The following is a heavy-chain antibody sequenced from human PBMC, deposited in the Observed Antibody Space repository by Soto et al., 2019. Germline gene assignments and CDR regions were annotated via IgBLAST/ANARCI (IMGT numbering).Heavy chain of an antibody. CDR1: SGSISSSNW. Sequence: SETLSLTCAVSSGSISSSNWWSWVRQPPGKGLEWIGEIYHSGSTNYNPSLKSRVTISVDKSKNQFSLKLSSVTAADTAVYYCARESADGDYYYYYMDVWGKGTTVTVSS. D-gene: IGHD6-25*01. CDR3: ARESADGDYYYYYMDV. CDR2: IYHSGST. V-gene: IGHV4-4*02. J-gene: IGHJ6*03.